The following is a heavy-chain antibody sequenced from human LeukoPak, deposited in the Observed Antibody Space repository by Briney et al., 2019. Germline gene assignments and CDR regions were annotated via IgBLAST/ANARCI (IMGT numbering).Heavy chain of an antibody. Sequence: GGSLRLSCAASGFTFSSYNMNWVRQAPGKGLEWVSYISSSSGTIYYADSVKGRFTISRDNAKNSLYLQMNSLRAEDTAVYYCARSPRVVPAAILFDYWGQGTLVTVSS. CDR1: GFTFSSYN. V-gene: IGHV3-48*01. CDR2: ISSSSGTI. J-gene: IGHJ4*02. CDR3: ARSPRVVPAAILFDY. D-gene: IGHD2-2*02.